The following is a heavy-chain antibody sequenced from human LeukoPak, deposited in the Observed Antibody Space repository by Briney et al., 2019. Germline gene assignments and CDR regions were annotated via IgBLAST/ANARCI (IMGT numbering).Heavy chain of an antibody. CDR2: ISYDGSNK. D-gene: IGHD2-15*01. CDR1: GFTFSSYA. Sequence: GGSLRLSCAASGFTFSSYAMHWDRQAPGKGLEWVAVISYDGSNKYYADSVKGRFTISRDNSKNTLYLQMNSLRAEDTAVYYCARVGNCSGGSCYFDYWGQGTLVTVSS. J-gene: IGHJ4*02. CDR3: ARVGNCSGGSCYFDY. V-gene: IGHV3-30-3*01.